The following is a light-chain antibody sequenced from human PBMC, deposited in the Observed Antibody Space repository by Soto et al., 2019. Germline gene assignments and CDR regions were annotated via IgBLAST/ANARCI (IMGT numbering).Light chain of an antibody. CDR2: EGS. J-gene: IGLJ2*01. CDR3: CSYAGSSTIVV. CDR1: SGDVGSYNL. V-gene: IGLV2-23*03. Sequence: QSALTQPASVSGSPGQSITISCTGTSGDVGSYNLVSWYQQHPGKAPKLMIYEGSKRPSGVSNRFSGSKSGNTASLTISGLQAEDEADYYCCSYAGSSTIVVFGGGTKLTVL.